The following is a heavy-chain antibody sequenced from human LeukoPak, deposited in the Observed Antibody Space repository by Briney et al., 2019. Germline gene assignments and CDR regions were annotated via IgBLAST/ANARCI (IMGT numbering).Heavy chain of an antibody. CDR3: ARGRIAAASTYYFDY. J-gene: IGHJ4*02. CDR1: GYSISSGYY. Sequence: SETLSLTCTVSGYSISSGYYWGWIRQPPGKGLEWIGSIYHSGSTYYNPSLKSRVTISVDTSKNQFSLKMRSVTAADTAVYYCARGRIAAASTYYFDYWGQGSLVTVSS. CDR2: IYHSGST. V-gene: IGHV4-38-2*02. D-gene: IGHD6-13*01.